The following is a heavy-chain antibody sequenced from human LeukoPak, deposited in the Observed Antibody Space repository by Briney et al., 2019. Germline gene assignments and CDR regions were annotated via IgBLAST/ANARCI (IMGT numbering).Heavy chain of an antibody. CDR2: ISSSTI. CDR1: GFTFSSYS. Sequence: GGSLRLSCAASGFTFSSYSMNWVRQAPGKGLEWVSYISSSTIYYAHSVKGRFTISKDIPKNSLHLQRNSLRAEDTAVYHCARNMFTSGWYRLGYWGQGTLVTVSS. V-gene: IGHV3-48*01. D-gene: IGHD6-19*01. J-gene: IGHJ4*02. CDR3: ARNMFTSGWYRLGY.